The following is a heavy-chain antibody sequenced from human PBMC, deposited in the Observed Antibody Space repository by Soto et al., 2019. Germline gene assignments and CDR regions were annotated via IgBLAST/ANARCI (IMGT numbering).Heavy chain of an antibody. CDR1: GFSLSTSGVG. V-gene: IGHV2-5*02. CDR3: AHRPRGYSSGWPFDY. Sequence: QITLKESGPTLVKPTQTLTLTCTFSGFSLSTSGVGVGWIRQPPGKALEWLALIYWDDDKRYSPSLKSRLTITKDTPKNQVVLTMTNMDPVDTATYYCAHRPRGYSSGWPFDYWGQGTLVTVSS. D-gene: IGHD6-19*01. CDR2: IYWDDDK. J-gene: IGHJ4*02.